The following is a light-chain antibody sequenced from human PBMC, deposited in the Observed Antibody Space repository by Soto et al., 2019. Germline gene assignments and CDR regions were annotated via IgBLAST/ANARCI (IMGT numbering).Light chain of an antibody. CDR1: QSVGTW. J-gene: IGKJ1*01. CDR2: GAS. CDR3: QLYNRNTWS. V-gene: IGKV1-5*01. Sequence: DIQMTQSPSTLSASVGGIVTITCRASQSVGTWVAWYQQKPGKAPKLLIYGASNLESGVPSRFSGSGSGTEFTLTITTLQPDDFATYFCQLYNRNTWSFGPGTKVDIK.